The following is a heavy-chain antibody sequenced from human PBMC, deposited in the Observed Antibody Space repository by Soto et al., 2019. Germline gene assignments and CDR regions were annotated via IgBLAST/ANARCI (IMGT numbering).Heavy chain of an antibody. D-gene: IGHD3-10*01. CDR1: GYTFTHYF. CDR3: ARVPCHKNSRGDF. J-gene: IGHJ4*02. CDR2: INPKSGDT. Sequence: QVRLVQSGPEVRRPGASVTVSCKASGYTFTHYFIHWVRRAPGQGLAWMGYINPKSGDTHYSQTFRGRVSMTVDTSTDTASVGLSSLKSDDTAVYFCARVPCHKNSRGDFWGQGTPITVSS. V-gene: IGHV1-2*02.